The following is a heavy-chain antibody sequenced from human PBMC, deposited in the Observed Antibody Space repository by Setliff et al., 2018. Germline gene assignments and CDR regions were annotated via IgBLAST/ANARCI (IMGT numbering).Heavy chain of an antibody. V-gene: IGHV3-48*03. D-gene: IGHD1-7*01. CDR3: ARLVMRGTIDFLDY. J-gene: IGHJ4*02. CDR2: INSGGSLI. CDR1: GFTFSSYV. Sequence: GGSLRLSCAASGFTFSSYVMTWVRQAPGKGLEWVSYINSGGSLIYYADSVKGRFTISRDNAKSSLYLEMNGLRAEDTAVYYCARLVMRGTIDFLDYWGQGTLVTVSS.